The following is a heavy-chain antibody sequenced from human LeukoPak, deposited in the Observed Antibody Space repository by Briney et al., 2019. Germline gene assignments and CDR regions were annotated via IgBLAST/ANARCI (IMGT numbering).Heavy chain of an antibody. CDR2: ISGTGIDT. V-gene: IGHV3-23*01. D-gene: IGHD5-18*01. J-gene: IGHJ4*02. CDR1: GFIFSSYG. CDR3: AKTSGSYGYKFDY. Sequence: GGTLRLSCAASGFIFSSYGMSWVRQAPGKGLEWVSSISGTGIDTYYADSVKGRFTISRDNSKNTLYLQMNSLRAEDTAVYYCAKTSGSYGYKFDYWGQGTLVTVSS.